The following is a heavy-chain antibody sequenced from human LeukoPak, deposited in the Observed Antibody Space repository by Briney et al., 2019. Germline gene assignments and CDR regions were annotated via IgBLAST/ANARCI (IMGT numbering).Heavy chain of an antibody. CDR2: ISSNGGGT. Sequence: GGSLRLSCSASGFTFSGYAMYWVRQAPGKGLEYVSAISSNGGGTYYADPVKGRFTISRDNSKNTLYLQMSSLRAEDTAVYYSVKGDTMVRGVIEYWGQGTLVTVSS. CDR3: VKGDTMVRGVIEY. D-gene: IGHD3-10*01. J-gene: IGHJ4*02. CDR1: GFTFSGYA. V-gene: IGHV3-64D*06.